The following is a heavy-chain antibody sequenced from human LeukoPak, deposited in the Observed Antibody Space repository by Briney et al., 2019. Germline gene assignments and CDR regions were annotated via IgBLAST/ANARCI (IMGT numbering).Heavy chain of an antibody. CDR3: AKEGGGCSSTSCYIYYYYGMDV. V-gene: IGHV3-30*18. Sequence: GGSLRLSCAASGFTFSSYGMHWVRQAPGKGLEWVAVISYDGSNKYYADSVKGRFTISRDNSKNTLYLQMNSLRAEDTAVYYCAKEGGGCSSTSCYIYYYYGMDVWGQGTTVTVSS. D-gene: IGHD2-2*02. J-gene: IGHJ6*02. CDR2: ISYDGSNK. CDR1: GFTFSSYG.